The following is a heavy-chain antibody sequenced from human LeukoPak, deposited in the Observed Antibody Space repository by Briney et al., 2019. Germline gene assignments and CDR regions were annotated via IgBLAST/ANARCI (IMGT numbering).Heavy chain of an antibody. D-gene: IGHD6-19*01. Sequence: SETLSLTCTVSGGSISSSSYFWGWIRQPPGKGLEWIGSIYYSGSTYYNPSLKSRVTISVDTSKNQFSLKLSSVTAADTAVYYCARLSSGWYFDYWGQGTLVTVSS. CDR3: ARLSSGWYFDY. CDR2: IYYSGST. J-gene: IGHJ4*02. CDR1: GGSISSSSYF. V-gene: IGHV4-39*01.